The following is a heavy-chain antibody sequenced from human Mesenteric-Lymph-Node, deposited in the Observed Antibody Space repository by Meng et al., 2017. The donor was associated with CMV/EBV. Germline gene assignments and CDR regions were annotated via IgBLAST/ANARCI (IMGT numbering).Heavy chain of an antibody. CDR1: GDSVSSNSAA. CDR3: ARRDDSSGYYYRRFDH. D-gene: IGHD3-22*01. CDR2: TYYRSKWYN. Sequence: SQTLSLTCAISGDSVSSNSAAWNWIRQSPSRGLEWLRRTYYRSKWYNDYAVSVKSRITINPDTSKNQFSLQLNSVTPEDTAVYYCARRDDSSGYYYRRFDHWGQGTLVTVSS. V-gene: IGHV6-1*01. J-gene: IGHJ5*02.